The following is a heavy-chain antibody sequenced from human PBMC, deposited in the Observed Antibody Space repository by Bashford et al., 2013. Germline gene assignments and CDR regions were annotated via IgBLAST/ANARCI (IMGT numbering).Heavy chain of an antibody. CDR3: ARGRPLGIRTFDS. D-gene: IGHD7-27*01. CDR2: VSHSGST. J-gene: IGHJ4*02. CDR1: SGSFSTYY. Sequence: SETLSLTCAVYSGSFSTYYWSWIRQSPEKGLEWIGEVSHSGSTNYSPSLKSRVSMSVDASKSQFSLRLTSVTSADEAVYYCARGRPLGIRTFDSWGQGTLVTVSS. V-gene: IGHV4-34*01.